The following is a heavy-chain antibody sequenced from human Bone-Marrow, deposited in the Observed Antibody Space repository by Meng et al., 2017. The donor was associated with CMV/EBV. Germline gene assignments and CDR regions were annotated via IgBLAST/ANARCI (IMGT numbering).Heavy chain of an antibody. CDR3: ARGMTIFGLGYGMDV. J-gene: IGHJ6*02. D-gene: IGHD3/OR15-3a*01. CDR2: IYYSGST. CDR1: GGSISSYY. Sequence: SEPLSLTCSVSGGSISSYYWSWIRQPPGKGLEWIGYIYYSGSTNYNPSLKSRVTISVDRSKSQFSLKLTSVTAADTALYYCARGMTIFGLGYGMDVWGQGTTVTVSS. V-gene: IGHV4-59*01.